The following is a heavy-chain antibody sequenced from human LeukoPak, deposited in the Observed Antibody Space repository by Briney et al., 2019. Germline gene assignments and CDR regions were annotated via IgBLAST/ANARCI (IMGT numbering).Heavy chain of an antibody. D-gene: IGHD3-22*01. CDR1: GFSFSNYA. J-gene: IGHJ4*02. CDR2: ISSSGSTI. V-gene: IGHV3-11*01. Sequence: GGSLRLSCAVSGFSFSNYAMSWVRQAPGKGLEWVSYISSSGSTIYYADSVKGRFTISRDNAKNSLYLQMNSLRAEDTAVYYCARDSDGRFDYYDSSGYRRDDYWGQGTLVTVSS. CDR3: ARDSDGRFDYYDSSGYRRDDY.